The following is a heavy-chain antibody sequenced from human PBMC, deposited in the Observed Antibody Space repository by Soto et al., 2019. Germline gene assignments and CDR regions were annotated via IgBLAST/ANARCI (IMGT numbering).Heavy chain of an antibody. Sequence: WGTLSLTCTVSGCSISSYYWSWVRQPAGKGLEWIGRIYTSGSTNYNPSLKSRVTMSVDTSKNQFSLKLSSVTAADTAVYYCARGAVAGKHEGDFDDWGNVTLVNVS. CDR2: IYTSGST. CDR1: GCSISSYY. D-gene: IGHD6-19*01. J-gene: IGHJ4*01. V-gene: IGHV4-4*07. CDR3: ARGAVAGKHEGDFDD.